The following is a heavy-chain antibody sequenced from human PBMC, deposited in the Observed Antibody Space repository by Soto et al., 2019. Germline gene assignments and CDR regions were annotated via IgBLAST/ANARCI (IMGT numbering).Heavy chain of an antibody. J-gene: IGHJ6*02. V-gene: IGHV1-46*01. CDR1: GYTFTSYY. CDR3: ARSRQNYGMDV. Sequence: QVQLVQSGAEVKKPGASVKVSCKASGYTFTSYYMHWVRQAPGQGLEWMGIINPSGGSTSYAQKFQGRVTVTRDTSTSTVYMELSSLRSEDTAVYYCARSRQNYGMDVWGQGTTVTVSS. CDR2: INPSGGST.